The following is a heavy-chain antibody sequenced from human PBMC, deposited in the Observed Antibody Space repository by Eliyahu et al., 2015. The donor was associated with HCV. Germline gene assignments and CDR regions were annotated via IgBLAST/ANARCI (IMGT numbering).Heavy chain of an antibody. D-gene: IGHD6-19*01. J-gene: IGHJ4*02. V-gene: IGHV4-34*01. CDR3: ARGGIAVADIPDGYFDY. Sequence: QVQLQQWGAGLLKPSETLSLTCAVYGGSFSGYSGAWXRQPPGKGLEWIGEINHSGSTNYNPSLKSRVTISVDTSKNQFSLKLSSVTAADTAVYYCARGGIAVADIPDGYFDYWGQGTLVTVSS. CDR1: GGSFSGYS. CDR2: INHSGST.